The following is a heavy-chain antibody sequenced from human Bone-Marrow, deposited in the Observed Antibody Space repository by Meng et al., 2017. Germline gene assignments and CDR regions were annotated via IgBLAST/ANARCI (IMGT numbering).Heavy chain of an antibody. CDR1: GFTFEDYA. Sequence: GESLKISCAASGFTFEDYAMTWVRQAPGKRLEWVWGINWNGGSTGYADSVRGRFTISRDNAKNSLFLQMSSLRAEDTAFYYCVRGNRVHFDESGSSPLWGQGTRVTVSS. CDR3: VRGNRVHFDESGSSPL. CDR2: INWNGGST. D-gene: IGHD2/OR15-2a*01. V-gene: IGHV3-20*04. J-gene: IGHJ4*02.